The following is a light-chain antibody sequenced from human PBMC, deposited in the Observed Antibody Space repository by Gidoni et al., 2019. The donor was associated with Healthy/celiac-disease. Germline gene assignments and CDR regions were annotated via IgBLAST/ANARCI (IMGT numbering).Light chain of an antibody. Sequence: EIALTQSPATLPVSPGERATLSCRASQSVSSNLAWYQQKPGQAPRLLIYGASTGATGTPARFSGSGSGAEFTLTVNGLQSEDLAVYYCQQYKNWPPYTFGQGTELEIE. J-gene: IGKJ2*01. CDR1: QSVSSN. CDR2: GAS. CDR3: QQYKNWPPYT. V-gene: IGKV3-15*01.